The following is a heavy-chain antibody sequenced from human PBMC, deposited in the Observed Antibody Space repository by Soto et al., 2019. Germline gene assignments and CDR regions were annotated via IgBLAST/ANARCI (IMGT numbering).Heavy chain of an antibody. CDR3: ARRGTGGQARYYDYGMDV. CDR1: GYRVTTYW. D-gene: IGHD7-27*01. V-gene: IGHV5-51*01. J-gene: IGHJ6*02. Sequence: EVQLVQSGAEVKKPGESLQISCKGSGYRVTTYWIGWVRQMPGKGLEWMGIIYPGDSDTKYSPSFQGQVTISADKSISTAYQQWSSLMASDTAMYYCARRGTGGQARYYDYGMDVWGQGTTVTVSS. CDR2: IYPGDSDT.